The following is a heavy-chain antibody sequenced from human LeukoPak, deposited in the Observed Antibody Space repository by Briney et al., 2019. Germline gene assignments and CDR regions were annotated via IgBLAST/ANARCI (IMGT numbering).Heavy chain of an antibody. CDR3: AREKYSSSWPVDY. CDR1: GYTFTSYG. D-gene: IGHD6-13*01. J-gene: IGHJ4*02. V-gene: IGHV1-18*01. Sequence: GASVKVSCKESGYTFTSYGISGVRQAPGQGLEWMGWISAYNGNTNYAQTLQRRVTMTTDTSPSTACMELGSLRTDDTALYYFAREKYSSSWPVDYWGQRTLVAVSS. CDR2: ISAYNGNT.